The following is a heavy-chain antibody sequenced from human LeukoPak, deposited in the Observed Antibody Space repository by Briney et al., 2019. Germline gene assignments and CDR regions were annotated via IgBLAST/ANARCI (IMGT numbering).Heavy chain of an antibody. CDR1: GGSISSSSYC. Sequence: PSGTLSLTCTVSGGSISSSSYCWGWIRQPPGKGLEWIGSIYYSGSTYYNPSLKSRVTISVDTSKNQFSLKLSSVTAADTAVYYCARELRGHAFDIWGQGTMVTVSS. V-gene: IGHV4-39*02. CDR2: IYYSGST. D-gene: IGHD4-17*01. CDR3: ARELRGHAFDI. J-gene: IGHJ3*02.